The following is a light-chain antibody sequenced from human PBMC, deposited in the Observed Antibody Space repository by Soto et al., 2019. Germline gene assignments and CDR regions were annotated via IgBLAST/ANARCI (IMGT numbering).Light chain of an antibody. CDR1: SSDVGSYNL. J-gene: IGLJ2*01. Sequence: QSVLTQPASVSGSPGQSITISCTGTSSDVGSYNLVSWYQQYPGRAPKLMIYEVNKRPSGVSNRFSGSKSGNTASLTISGLQAEDEADYYCCSYAVTYVVFGGGTKLTV. CDR2: EVN. CDR3: CSYAVTYVV. V-gene: IGLV2-23*02.